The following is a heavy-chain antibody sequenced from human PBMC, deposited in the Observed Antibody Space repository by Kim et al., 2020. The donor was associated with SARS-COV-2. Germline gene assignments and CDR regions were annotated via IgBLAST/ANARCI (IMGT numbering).Heavy chain of an antibody. D-gene: IGHD3-16*01. V-gene: IGHV4-31*03. CDR2: IYYSGST. CDR3: ASTQFRSLVDY. J-gene: IGHJ4*02. Sequence: SETLSLTCTVSGGSISSGGYYWSWIRQHPGKGLEWIGYIYYSGSTYYNPSLKSRVTISVDTSKNQFSLKLSSVTAADTAVYYCASTQFRSLVDYWGQGTLVTVSS. CDR1: GGSISSGGYY.